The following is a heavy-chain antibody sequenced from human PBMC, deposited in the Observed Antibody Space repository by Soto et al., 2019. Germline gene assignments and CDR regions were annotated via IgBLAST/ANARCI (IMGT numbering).Heavy chain of an antibody. J-gene: IGHJ4*02. V-gene: IGHV4-31*11. CDR3: ARYRFRGSKSSTFDT. CDR2: IYYTAST. CDR1: GDTISSGAYY. D-gene: IGHD2-15*01. Sequence: TLSLTCAVAGDTISSGAYYWSWIRQHRGKGLEWIGNIYYTASTYYTPSLQSRVALSLDTSQIQFSLSLSSVTAAAPALYPCARYRFRGSKSSTFDTWAQGHLVTVSS.